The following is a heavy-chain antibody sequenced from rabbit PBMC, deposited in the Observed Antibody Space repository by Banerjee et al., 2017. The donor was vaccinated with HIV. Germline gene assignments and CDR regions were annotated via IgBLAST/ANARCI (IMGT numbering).Heavy chain of an antibody. D-gene: IGHD6-1*01. Sequence: QEQLGESGGGLATLGGSLKLPCNVSVIDFSYYGISWVCQAPGKGLEWIAYIYPGYGTTDYASWVNGRFAISLDNAQNTVDLQMTSLTAADTAAYFCARAAGYAGYGYATGFDLWGPGTLVTVS. J-gene: IGHJ4*01. CDR3: ARAAGYAGYGYATGFDL. CDR2: IYPGYGTT. V-gene: IGHV1S47*01. CDR1: VIDFSYYG.